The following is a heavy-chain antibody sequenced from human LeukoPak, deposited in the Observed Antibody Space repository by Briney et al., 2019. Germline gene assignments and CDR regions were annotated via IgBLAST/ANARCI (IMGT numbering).Heavy chain of an antibody. V-gene: IGHV4-34*01. D-gene: IGHD2-8*01. CDR3: ARGWVYCTNGICSRSYYMDV. CDR1: GGSFSGYY. CDR2: INHSGST. J-gene: IGHJ6*03. Sequence: SETLSLTCAVYGGSFSGYYWSWIRQPPGKGLEWIGEINHSGSTNYNPSLKSRVTISVDTSKNQFSLKLSSVTAADTAVYYCARGWVYCTNGICSRSYYMDVWDKGTTVTVSS.